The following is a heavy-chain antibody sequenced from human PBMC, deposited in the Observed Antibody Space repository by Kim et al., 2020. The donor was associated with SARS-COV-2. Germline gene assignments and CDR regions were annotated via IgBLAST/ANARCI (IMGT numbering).Heavy chain of an antibody. J-gene: IGHJ4*02. CDR3: ARVDGWYGYYFDY. V-gene: IGHV1-18*01. Sequence: YAQKRQGRVTMTTDTSTSTAYMELRSLRSDDTAVYYCARVDGWYGYYFDYWGQGTLVTGSS. D-gene: IGHD6-19*01.